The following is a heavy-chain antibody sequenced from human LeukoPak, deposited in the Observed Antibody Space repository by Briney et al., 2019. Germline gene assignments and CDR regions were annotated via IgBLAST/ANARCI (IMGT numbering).Heavy chain of an antibody. V-gene: IGHV3-11*01. J-gene: IGHJ4*02. CDR2: ISGSGITI. CDR3: ARGSSAGATGDYADY. D-gene: IGHD3-16*01. Sequence: PGGSLRLSCAASGFTFNDYYMTWVRQAPGKGLEWVSHISGSGITIYYADSVKGRFTISRDNAKRSLYLHMNSLRVEDTAFYFCARGSSAGATGDYADYWGQGALVTVSS. CDR1: GFTFNDYY.